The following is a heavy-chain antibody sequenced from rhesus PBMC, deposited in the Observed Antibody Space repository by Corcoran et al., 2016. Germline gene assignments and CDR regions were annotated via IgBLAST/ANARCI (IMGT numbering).Heavy chain of an antibody. CDR2: INGNSGTT. D-gene: IGHD4-23*01. J-gene: IGHJ4*01. V-gene: IGHV4-80*01. CDR1: GGSFPSHW. CDR3: TGNTITRLFDF. Sequence: QVQLQESGPGLVKPSETLSLTCAVSGGSFPSHWWSWIRQSPGKGLEWIGEINGNSGTTHSNPSLKTRVTISKNASGAQFALELSTVTAADTAVFFCTGNTITRLFDFWGRGVLVTVSS.